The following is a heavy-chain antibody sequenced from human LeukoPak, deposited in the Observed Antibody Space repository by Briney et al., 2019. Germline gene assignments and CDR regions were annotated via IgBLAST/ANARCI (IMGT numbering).Heavy chain of an antibody. Sequence: ASETLSLTCTVSGGSISSYYWSWIRQPPGKGLEWIGYIYYSGSTNYNPSLKSRVTISVDTSKNQFSLKLSSVTAADTAVYYCARASYYYDSSGYIYYFDYWGQGTLVTVSS. CDR3: ARASYYYDSSGYIYYFDY. CDR2: IYYSGST. D-gene: IGHD3-22*01. CDR1: GGSISSYY. J-gene: IGHJ4*02. V-gene: IGHV4-59*01.